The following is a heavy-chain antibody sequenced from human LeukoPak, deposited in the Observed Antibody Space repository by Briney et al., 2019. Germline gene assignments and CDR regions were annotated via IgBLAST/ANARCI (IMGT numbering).Heavy chain of an antibody. Sequence: PSETLSLTCAVSGGSITTRNFWSWVRQPPGKGLEWIAEMHHDGSANNLSLKSRVSMSVDKSKNHFSLKLSSVTAADTAVYYYARGGIYYYYGMDVWGQGTTVTVSS. J-gene: IGHJ6*02. D-gene: IGHD6-25*01. CDR2: MHHDGSA. CDR1: GGSITTRNF. V-gene: IGHV4-4*02. CDR3: ARGGIYYYYGMDV.